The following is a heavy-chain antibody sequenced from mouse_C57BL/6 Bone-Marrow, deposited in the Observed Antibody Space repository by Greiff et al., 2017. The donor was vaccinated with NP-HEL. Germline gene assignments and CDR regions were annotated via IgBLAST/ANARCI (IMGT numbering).Heavy chain of an antibody. J-gene: IGHJ4*01. CDR1: GYTFTDYY. V-gene: IGHV1-26*01. D-gene: IGHD6-1*01. CDR3: ARASPGMEY. Sequence: EVQLQQSGPELVKPGASVKISCKASGYTFTDYYMNWVKQSHGKSLEWIGDINPNNGGTSYNQKFKGKATLTVDKSSSTAYMELRSLTSEDSAVYYCARASPGMEYWGQGTSVTVSS. CDR2: INPNNGGT.